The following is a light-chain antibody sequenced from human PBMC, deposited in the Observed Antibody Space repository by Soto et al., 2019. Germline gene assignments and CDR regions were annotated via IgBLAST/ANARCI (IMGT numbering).Light chain of an antibody. CDR1: QSVSSTY. CDR3: QQYGSSPS. CDR2: GAS. J-gene: IGKJ4*01. Sequence: DIVLTQSPGTLSLSPGERATLSCRASQSVSSTYLTWYQQQPGQAPRLLIYGASTRATGVPDRFSGSGSGIDVTLTISRLEPEDFAVYYCQQYGSSPSFGGGTKVDIK. V-gene: IGKV3-20*01.